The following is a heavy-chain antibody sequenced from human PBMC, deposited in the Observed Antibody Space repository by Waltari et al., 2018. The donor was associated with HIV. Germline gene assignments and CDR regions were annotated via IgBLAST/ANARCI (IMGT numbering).Heavy chain of an antibody. CDR2: LIPMRGTV. J-gene: IGHJ4*02. D-gene: IGHD2-21*02. CDR1: GGTFSSYA. V-gene: IGHV1-69*01. Sequence: QVQLVQSGAEVKKPGSSLKVSCKASGGTFSSYATSWVRQAPGHGLEWMGGLIPMRGTVNYAQKFHGRVAITADESTSTAYMELSSLRSEDTAVYYCARAPPGVGTYYFDYWGQGTLVTVSS. CDR3: ARAPPGVGTYYFDY.